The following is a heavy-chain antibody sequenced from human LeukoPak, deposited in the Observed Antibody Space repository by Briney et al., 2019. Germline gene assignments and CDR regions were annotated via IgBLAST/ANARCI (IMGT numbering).Heavy chain of an antibody. CDR1: GGSISSYY. CDR3: ARSPRSSTKPYYYYYMDV. Sequence: SETLSLTCTVSGGSISSYYWSWIRQPAGKGLEWIGRIYTSGSTNYNPSLKSRVTMSVDTSKNQFSLKLSSVTAADTAVYYCARSPRSSTKPYYYYYMDVWGKGTTVTVSS. D-gene: IGHD2-2*01. J-gene: IGHJ6*03. CDR2: IYTSGST. V-gene: IGHV4-4*07.